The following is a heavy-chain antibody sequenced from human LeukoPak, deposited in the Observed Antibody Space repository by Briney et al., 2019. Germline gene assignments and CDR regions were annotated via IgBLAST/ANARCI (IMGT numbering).Heavy chain of an antibody. Sequence: SSETLSLTCTVSGGSISSSSYYWGWIRQPPGKGLEWIGSIYYSGSTYYNPSLKSRVTISVDTSKNQFSLKLSSVTAADTAVYYCARDRRLYNWKNWGRGTMVTVSS. CDR2: IYYSGST. D-gene: IGHD1-20*01. V-gene: IGHV4-39*02. CDR1: GGSISSSSYY. CDR3: ARDRRLYNWKN. J-gene: IGHJ3*01.